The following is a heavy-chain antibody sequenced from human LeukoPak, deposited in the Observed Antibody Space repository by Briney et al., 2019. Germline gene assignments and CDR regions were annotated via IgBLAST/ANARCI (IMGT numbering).Heavy chain of an antibody. Sequence: GGSLRLSCAASGFKFSSYSMKWVRQAPGKGLEWVSSISSTGGTTYYADSVKGRFTISRDNSKNTLYLQMNSLRAEDTAIYYCAKNGDRGAYCTGGTCYPYFYYYMDVWGKGTTVTI. CDR2: ISSTGGTT. D-gene: IGHD2-15*01. J-gene: IGHJ6*03. CDR1: GFKFSSYS. CDR3: AKNGDRGAYCTGGTCYPYFYYYMDV. V-gene: IGHV3-23*01.